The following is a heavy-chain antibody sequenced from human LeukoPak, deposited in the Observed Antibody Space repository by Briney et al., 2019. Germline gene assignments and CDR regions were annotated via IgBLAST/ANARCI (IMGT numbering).Heavy chain of an antibody. Sequence: SETLSLTCTVSGGSISSGSYYWSWIRQPAGKGLEWIGRIYTSGSTNYNPSLKSRVTISVDTSKNQFSLKLSSVTAADTAVYYCARDRYSYGYSEEYYYYYMDVWGKGTTVTVSS. J-gene: IGHJ6*03. CDR2: IYTSGST. D-gene: IGHD5-18*01. CDR1: GGSISSGSYY. V-gene: IGHV4-61*02. CDR3: ARDRYSYGYSEEYYYYYMDV.